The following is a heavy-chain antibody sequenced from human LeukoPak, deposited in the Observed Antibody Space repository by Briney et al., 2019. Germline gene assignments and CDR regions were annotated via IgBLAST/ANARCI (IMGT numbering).Heavy chain of an antibody. J-gene: IGHJ6*02. CDR3: ARDRVMIMFGGVRDYYGMDV. CDR1: GFTFNSYY. D-gene: IGHD3-16*01. Sequence: GGSLRLSCAASGFTFNSYYLYWVRQAPGEGLVWLSCISSDGSITNYADSVKGRFSISRDNAKNTVYLQMDSLRVEDTAVYFCARDRVMIMFGGVRDYYGMDVWGQGTTVTVSS. CDR2: ISSDGSIT. V-gene: IGHV3-74*01.